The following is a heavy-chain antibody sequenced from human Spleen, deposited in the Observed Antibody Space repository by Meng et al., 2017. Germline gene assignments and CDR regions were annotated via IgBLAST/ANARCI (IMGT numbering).Heavy chain of an antibody. Sequence: VQLVETGGDFIQPGGSLRLPCAASGFTVSSNSVSWVRQAPGKGLEWVSVIYSGGSTYYADSVKGRFTISRDNSKNTLYLQMNSLRAEDTAVYYCARGADLFDFWGQGTLVTVSS. J-gene: IGHJ4*02. CDR1: GFTVSSNS. V-gene: IGHV3-53*02. CDR3: ARGADLFDF. CDR2: IYSGGST.